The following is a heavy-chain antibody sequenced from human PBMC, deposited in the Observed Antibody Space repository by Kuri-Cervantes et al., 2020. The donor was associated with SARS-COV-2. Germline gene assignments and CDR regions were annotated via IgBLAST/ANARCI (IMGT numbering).Heavy chain of an antibody. CDR3: ARETCSSTSCYYFDY. D-gene: IGHD2-2*01. CDR1: GFTFSDHY. Sequence: GESLKISCAASGFTFSDHYMDWVRQAPGKGLEWVGRTRNKANSYTTEYAASVKGRFTISRDDSKNSLYLQMNSLKTEDTAVYYCARETCSSTSCYYFDYWGQGTLVTVS. CDR2: TRNKANSYTT. J-gene: IGHJ4*02. V-gene: IGHV3-72*01.